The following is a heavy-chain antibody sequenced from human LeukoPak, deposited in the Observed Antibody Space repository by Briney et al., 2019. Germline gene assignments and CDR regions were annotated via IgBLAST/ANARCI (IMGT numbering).Heavy chain of an antibody. V-gene: IGHV3-11*04. CDR1: GFTFSDYY. D-gene: IGHD6-6*01. Sequence: GGSLRLSCAASGFTFSDYYMSWIRQAPGKGLEWVSYISSSGSTIYYADSVKGRFTISRDNAKNSLYLQMNSLRAEDTAVYYCAAFSDYSSSPNDYWGQGTLVTVSS. CDR3: AAFSDYSSSPNDY. J-gene: IGHJ4*02. CDR2: ISSSGSTI.